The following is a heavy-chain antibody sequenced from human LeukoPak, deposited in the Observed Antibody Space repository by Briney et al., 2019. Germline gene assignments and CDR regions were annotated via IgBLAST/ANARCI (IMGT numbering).Heavy chain of an antibody. CDR2: TYYRSRWYS. V-gene: IGHV6-1*01. CDR1: GDSVSSNSAA. J-gene: IGHJ2*01. CDR3: ARMRTADWYFDL. D-gene: IGHD1-1*01. Sequence: SQTLSLTCAISGDSVSSNSAAWNWIRQSPSRGLEWLGKTYYRSRWYSDYAGSVKSRIIINPDTYKNQFSLQLNSVTPEDTAVYYCARMRTADWYFDLWGRGTLVTVSS.